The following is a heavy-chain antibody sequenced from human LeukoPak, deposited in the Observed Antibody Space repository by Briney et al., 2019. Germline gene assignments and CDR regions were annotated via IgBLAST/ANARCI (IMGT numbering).Heavy chain of an antibody. Sequence: GGSLRLSCAASGFTFSSYWMHWVRQAPGKGLEWVSSIHTNGNTDCADSVKGRFTISRDNSKNTLYLHVDSLRAEDSALYYCARSPPRDILTGFYFYFDYWGQGTLVSVSS. CDR1: GFTFSSYW. V-gene: IGHV3-53*01. J-gene: IGHJ4*02. CDR2: IHTNGNT. D-gene: IGHD3-9*01. CDR3: ARSPPRDILTGFYFYFDY.